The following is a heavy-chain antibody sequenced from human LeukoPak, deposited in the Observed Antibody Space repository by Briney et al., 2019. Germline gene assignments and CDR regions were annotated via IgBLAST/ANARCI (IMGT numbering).Heavy chain of an antibody. CDR2: IYYSGST. V-gene: IGHV4-59*01. CDR1: GGSISSYY. D-gene: IGHD3-10*01. Sequence: SETLSLTCTVSGGSISSYYWSWIRQPPGKGLEWIGYIYYSGSTNYNPSLKSRVTISVDTSKNQFSLKLSSATAADTAVYYCARGTYYYGSGSPALDYWGQGTLVTVSS. CDR3: ARGTYYYGSGSPALDY. J-gene: IGHJ4*02.